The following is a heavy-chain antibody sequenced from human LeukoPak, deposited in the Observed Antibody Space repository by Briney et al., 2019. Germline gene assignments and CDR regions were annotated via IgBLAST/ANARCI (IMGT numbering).Heavy chain of an antibody. V-gene: IGHV1-18*04. J-gene: IGHJ4*02. D-gene: IGHD4-17*01. CDR1: GYTFTGYY. CDR2: ISAYNGNT. Sequence: GASVKVSCKASGYTFTGYYMHWVRQAPGQGLEWMGWISAYNGNTNYAQKLQGRVTMTTDTSTSTAYMELRSLRSDDTAVYYCARDWHGDNYFDYWGQGTLVTVSS. CDR3: ARDWHGDNYFDY.